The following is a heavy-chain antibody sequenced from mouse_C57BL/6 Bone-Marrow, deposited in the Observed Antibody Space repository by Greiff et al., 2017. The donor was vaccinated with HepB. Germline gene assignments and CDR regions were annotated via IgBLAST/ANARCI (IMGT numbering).Heavy chain of an antibody. V-gene: IGHV1-42*01. J-gene: IGHJ2*01. CDR3: ASGGDYDYFDY. Sequence: EVKLMESGPGLVKPGASVKISCKASGYSFTGYYMNWVKQSPEKSLEWIGEINPSTGGTTYNQKFKAKATLTVDKSSSTDYMQLKSLTSEDSAVYCCASGGDYDYFDYWGQGTTLTVSS. CDR2: INPSTGGT. CDR1: GYSFTGYY. D-gene: IGHD2-4*01.